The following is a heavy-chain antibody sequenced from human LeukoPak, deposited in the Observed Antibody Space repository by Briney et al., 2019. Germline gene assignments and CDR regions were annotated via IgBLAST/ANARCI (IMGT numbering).Heavy chain of an antibody. CDR2: MSANGAHA. Sequence: GGSLRLSCAASGFNFEDHGMGWVRLVPGKGLEWVSAMSANGAHAGYTDSVKGRFTMSRDNAKNSLFLEMSGLGAGDTAVYYCARVNWAAANYYYYYYMDVWGKGTTITVSS. V-gene: IGHV3-20*04. D-gene: IGHD2-2*01. CDR3: ARVNWAAANYYYYYYMDV. CDR1: GFNFEDHG. J-gene: IGHJ6*03.